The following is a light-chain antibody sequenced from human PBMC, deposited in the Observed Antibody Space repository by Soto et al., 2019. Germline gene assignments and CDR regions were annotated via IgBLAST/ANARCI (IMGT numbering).Light chain of an antibody. Sequence: QSALTEPASVSGSPGQLLTISCTGTSIDIAPYNYVSWYQQHPVKAPKLIIYEVSYRPSGISTRFSGSKSGNTASLTISGLQAEDEADYYCSSYTSSTNYVFGTGTKVTVL. CDR2: EVS. J-gene: IGLJ1*01. CDR3: SSYTSSTNYV. V-gene: IGLV2-14*01. CDR1: SIDIAPYNY.